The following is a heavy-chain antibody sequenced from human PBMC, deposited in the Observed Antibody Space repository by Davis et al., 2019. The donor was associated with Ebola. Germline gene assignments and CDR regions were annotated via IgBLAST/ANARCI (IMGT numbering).Heavy chain of an antibody. Sequence: AASVKVSCKASGYTFTSYGISWVRQAPGQGLEWMGWINPNSGGTNYAQKFQGWVTMTRDTSISTAYMELSRLRSDDTAVYYCARGIGYCSSTSCYQGWFDPWGQGTLVTVSS. CDR1: GYTFTSYG. CDR3: ARGIGYCSSTSCYQGWFDP. D-gene: IGHD2-2*01. J-gene: IGHJ5*02. CDR2: INPNSGGT. V-gene: IGHV1-2*04.